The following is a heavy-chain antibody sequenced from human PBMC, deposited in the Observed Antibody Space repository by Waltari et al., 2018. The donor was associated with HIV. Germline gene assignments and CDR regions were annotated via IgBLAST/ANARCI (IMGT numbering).Heavy chain of an antibody. CDR2: ISGSGGST. CDR3: AKGFGKLEWLLLSY. J-gene: IGHJ4*02. D-gene: IGHD3-3*01. CDR1: GFTFRSYA. Sequence: EAQLLESGGGLVQPGGSLRLSCAASGFTFRSYAMSWVRQAPGKGLEWVSAISGSGGSTYYADSVKGRFTISRDNSKNTLYLQMNSLRAEDTAVYYCAKGFGKLEWLLLSYWGQGTLVTVSS. V-gene: IGHV3-23*01.